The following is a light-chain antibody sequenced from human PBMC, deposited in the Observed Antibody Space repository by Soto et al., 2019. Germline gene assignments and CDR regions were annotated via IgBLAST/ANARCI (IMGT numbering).Light chain of an antibody. J-gene: IGLJ2*01. CDR3: QSYYGTLGGST. V-gene: IGLV1-40*01. CDR1: SSNIGTGYD. CDR2: FNN. Sequence: QSVLTQPPSVSGAPGQRVTISCIGTSSNIGTGYDVQWYQQLPGAAPKLLIYFNNNRPSGVPDRFSASTSKSGTSASLAITGLQAEDEAAYYCQSYYGTLGGSTFGGGTKLTVL.